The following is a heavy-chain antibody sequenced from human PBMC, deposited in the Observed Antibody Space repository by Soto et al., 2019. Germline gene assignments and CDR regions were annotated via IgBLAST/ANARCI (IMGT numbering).Heavy chain of an antibody. CDR1: GASISTGNW. J-gene: IGHJ4*02. V-gene: IGHV4-4*02. CDR2: ILHTGST. D-gene: IGHD5-12*01. CDR3: ARNGAYSMDY. Sequence: PSETLSLTCAVSGASISTGNWWSWVRQPPGKGLEWIGEILHTGSTTYNPSLKSRVTMSADKSKNQLSLKLTSVTATDTAIYYWARNGAYSMDYWGQGILVTVSS.